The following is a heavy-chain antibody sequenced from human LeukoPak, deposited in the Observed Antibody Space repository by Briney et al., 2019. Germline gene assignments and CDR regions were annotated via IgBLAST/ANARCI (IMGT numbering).Heavy chain of an antibody. J-gene: IGHJ4*02. D-gene: IGHD4-17*01. CDR3: ARDNGDYALPDY. V-gene: IGHV4-59*01. CDR1: GGSISSYY. CDR2: IYYSGST. Sequence: SETLSLTCTVSGGSISSYYWSWIRQPPGKGLEWIGYIYYSGSTNYNPSLKSRVTISVDTSKSQFSLKLSSVTAADTAVYYCARDNGDYALPDYWGQGTLVTVSS.